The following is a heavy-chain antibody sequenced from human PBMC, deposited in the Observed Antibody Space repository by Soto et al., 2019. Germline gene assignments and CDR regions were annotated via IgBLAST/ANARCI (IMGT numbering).Heavy chain of an antibody. J-gene: IGHJ4*02. CDR3: AKGGRQWLVTSDFNY. CDR1: GFTFSDYA. Sequence: VQLVESGGGVIQHGRSLRLSCSASGFTFSDYAMHWVRHAPGKGLEWVAVVSHGGRNTHYADSVKGRFTISRDSSKNTVSLEMTSLRAEDTAVYYCAKGGRQWLVTSDFNYWGQGALVTVSS. CDR2: VSHGGRNT. D-gene: IGHD6-19*01. V-gene: IGHV3-30*18.